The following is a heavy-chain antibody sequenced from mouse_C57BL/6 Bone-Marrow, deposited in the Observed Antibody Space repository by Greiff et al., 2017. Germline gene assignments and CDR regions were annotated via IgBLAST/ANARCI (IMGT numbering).Heavy chain of an antibody. CDR1: GYTFTGYW. J-gene: IGHJ4*01. CDR3: ARWGYAMDY. Sequence: QVQLQQSGAELMKPGASVKLSCKATGYTFTGYWIEWVKQRPGHGLEWIGEILPGSGSTNYNEEFKGKATFTADTSSNTAYMQLSSLTTEDSAIYYCARWGYAMDYGGQGTSVTVSS. CDR2: ILPGSGST. V-gene: IGHV1-9*01.